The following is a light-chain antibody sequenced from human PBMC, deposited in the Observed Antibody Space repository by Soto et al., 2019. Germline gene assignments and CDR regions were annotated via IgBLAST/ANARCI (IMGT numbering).Light chain of an antibody. V-gene: IGKV1-33*01. CDR1: QAIVTY. Sequence: DIQMAQSPSSLSPSVVDRFTITFRASQAIVTYLNWYQQKPGKAPKLLIYGASSVQSGVPSRFSGSGSGTHFTFTISSLQTEDIASYYCQHNDILPVTFGRGTRLEIK. J-gene: IGKJ5*01. CDR2: GAS. CDR3: QHNDILPVT.